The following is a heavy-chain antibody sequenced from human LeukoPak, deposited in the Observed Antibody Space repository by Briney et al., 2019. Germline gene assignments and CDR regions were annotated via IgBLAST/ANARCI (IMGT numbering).Heavy chain of an antibody. D-gene: IGHD6-19*01. Sequence: SDTLSLTCTVSGGSISSYYWSWIRQPPGRGLEWTGYIYYSGSTNYNPSLKSRVTISVDTPKNQFSLKLRSVTAADTAVYYCARGEIAVAGTPWFDPWGQGTLVTVSS. CDR3: ARGEIAVAGTPWFDP. J-gene: IGHJ5*02. V-gene: IGHV4-59*08. CDR2: IYYSGST. CDR1: GGSISSYY.